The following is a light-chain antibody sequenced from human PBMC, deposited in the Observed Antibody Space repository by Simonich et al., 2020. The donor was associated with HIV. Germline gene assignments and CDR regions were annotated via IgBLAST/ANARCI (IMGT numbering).Light chain of an antibody. J-gene: IGKJ4*01. V-gene: IGKV3-15*01. CDR3: QQYNNWPPMT. Sequence: EIVITQSPATLSLSPVERATLSCMARQSVSSNLAWYPQKPGQAPRLLIYSASTRATGIPAKFSGSWSGTEFTLTISSMQSEDIAVYYCQQYNNWPPMTFGGGTKVEIK. CDR1: QSVSSN. CDR2: SAS.